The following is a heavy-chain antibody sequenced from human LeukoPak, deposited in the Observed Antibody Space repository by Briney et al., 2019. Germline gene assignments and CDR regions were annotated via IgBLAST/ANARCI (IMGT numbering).Heavy chain of an antibody. Sequence: SGGSLRLSCAASGFTFSSYSMNWVRQAPGKGLEWVSSISSSSSYIYYADSVKGRFTISRDNAKNSLYLQMNSLRAEDTAVYYCAREYGGYATSTAIDYWGQGTLVTVSS. D-gene: IGHD5-12*01. CDR3: AREYGGYATSTAIDY. V-gene: IGHV3-21*01. J-gene: IGHJ4*02. CDR2: ISSSSSYI. CDR1: GFTFSSYS.